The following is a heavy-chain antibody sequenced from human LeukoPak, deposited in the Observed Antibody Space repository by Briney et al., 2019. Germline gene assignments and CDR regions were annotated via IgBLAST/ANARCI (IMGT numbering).Heavy chain of an antibody. J-gene: IGHJ4*02. D-gene: IGHD5-18*01. V-gene: IGHV3-53*01. CDR2: IYSSGTT. CDR3: ARGTIQLWWDY. CDR1: GFTVSSNY. Sequence: GGSLRLSCAASGFTVSSNYMIWVRQAPGKGLEWVSVIYSSGTTYYADSVQGRFTISRDNSKNTVYLQMNSLRAEDTAVYYCARGTIQLWWDYWGQGTLVTVSS.